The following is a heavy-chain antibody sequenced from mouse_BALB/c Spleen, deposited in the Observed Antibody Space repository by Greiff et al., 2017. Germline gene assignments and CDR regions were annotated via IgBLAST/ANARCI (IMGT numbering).Heavy chain of an antibody. CDR3: ARGITTVVATRYFDV. CDR1: GDSITSGY. D-gene: IGHD1-1*01. J-gene: IGHJ1*01. Sequence: VQLKQSGPSLVKPSQTLSLTCSVTGDSITSGYWNWIRKFPGNKLEYMGYISYSGSTYYNPSLKSRISITRDTSKNQYYLQLNSVTTEDTATYYCARGITTVVATRYFDVWGAGTTVTVSS. CDR2: ISYSGST. V-gene: IGHV3-8*02.